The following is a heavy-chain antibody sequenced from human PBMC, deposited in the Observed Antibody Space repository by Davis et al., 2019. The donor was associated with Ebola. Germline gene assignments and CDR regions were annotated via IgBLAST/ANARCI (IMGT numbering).Heavy chain of an antibody. CDR1: GFTFSSYS. CDR2: ISSSSSYI. D-gene: IGHD6-13*01. CDR3: ARAGDSSSGLFDY. Sequence: GESLKISCAASGFTFSSYSMNWVRQAPGKGLEWVSSISSSSSYIYYADSVKGRFTISRDNAKNSLYLQMNSLRAEDTAVYYCARAGDSSSGLFDYWGQGTLVTVSS. J-gene: IGHJ4*02. V-gene: IGHV3-21*01.